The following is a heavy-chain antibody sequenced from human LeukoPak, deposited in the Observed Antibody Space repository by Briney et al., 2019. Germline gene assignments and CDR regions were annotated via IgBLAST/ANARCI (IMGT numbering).Heavy chain of an antibody. J-gene: IGHJ3*02. V-gene: IGHV3-20*04. CDR1: GVTFDDYG. Sequence: GGSLRLSCAASGVTFDDYGLSWVCQAPGKGLERVTGIYGIGDTPGYAESVKGRFTISRDNAKNSLYLKMNSLRAEDTALYYCARRITFGGVIVKGGDAFDIWGQGTMVTVSS. CDR3: ARRITFGGVIVKGGDAFDI. D-gene: IGHD3-16*02. CDR2: IYGIGDTP.